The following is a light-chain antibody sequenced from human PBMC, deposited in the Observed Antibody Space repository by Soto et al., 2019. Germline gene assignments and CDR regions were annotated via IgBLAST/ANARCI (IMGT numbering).Light chain of an antibody. Sequence: EIVMTQSPATLSVSPGERATLSCRASQSISSNLAWYQRRPGQAPRLLIYGASARATGIPARFSGSGSGTAFTLTISSLPSEDFAVYYCQQYNNWRPYTFGQGTKVEIK. CDR1: QSISSN. CDR2: GAS. V-gene: IGKV3-15*01. CDR3: QQYNNWRPYT. J-gene: IGKJ2*01.